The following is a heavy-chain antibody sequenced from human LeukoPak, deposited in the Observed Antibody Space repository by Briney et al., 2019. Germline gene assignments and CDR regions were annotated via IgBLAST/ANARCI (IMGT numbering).Heavy chain of an antibody. CDR2: INAGNGNT. Sequence: ASVKVSCKASGYTFTSYAMHWVRQAPGQRLEWMGWINAGNGNTKYSQKFQGRVTITRDTSASTAYMELSSLRSEDTAVYYCARAGSHSSGWYYWNAFDIWGQGTMVTVSS. V-gene: IGHV1-3*01. CDR3: ARAGSHSSGWYYWNAFDI. CDR1: GYTFTSYA. D-gene: IGHD6-19*01. J-gene: IGHJ3*02.